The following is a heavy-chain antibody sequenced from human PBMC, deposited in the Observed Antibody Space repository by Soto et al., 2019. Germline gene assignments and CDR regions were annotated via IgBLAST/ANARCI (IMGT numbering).Heavy chain of an antibody. CDR1: GASIRSYY. CDR2: IYYSGNT. D-gene: IGHD4-17*01. J-gene: IGHJ4*02. Sequence: QVQLQESGPGLVKPSETLSLTCTVSGASIRSYYWSWIRQPPGKGLEWIGYIYYSGNTNYNPSLKTRVTISVDTSQNPFSLNLTSVTAADTAVYYCARHEYGDHFDFWGQGTLVTVSS. V-gene: IGHV4-59*08. CDR3: ARHEYGDHFDF.